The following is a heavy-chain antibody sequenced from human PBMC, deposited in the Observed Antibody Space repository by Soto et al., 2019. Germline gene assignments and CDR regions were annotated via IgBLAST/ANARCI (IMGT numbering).Heavy chain of an antibody. J-gene: IGHJ6*02. Sequence: QVQLVQSGAEVKKPGSSVKVSCKASGGTFSSYAISWVRQAPGQGLEWMGGIIPIFGTANYAQKFQGRVTITADESTSTAYMELSSLRSEDTAVYYCARPYGDYDGYYYSGMDVWGQGTTVTVSS. D-gene: IGHD4-17*01. CDR2: IIPIFGTA. V-gene: IGHV1-69*12. CDR3: ARPYGDYDGYYYSGMDV. CDR1: GGTFSSYA.